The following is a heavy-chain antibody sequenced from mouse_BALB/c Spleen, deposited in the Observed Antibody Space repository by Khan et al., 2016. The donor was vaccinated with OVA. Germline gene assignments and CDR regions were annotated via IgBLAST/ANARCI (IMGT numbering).Heavy chain of an antibody. CDR3: ARGYYGDPFAY. J-gene: IGHJ3*01. V-gene: IGHV5-4*02. Sequence: VQLKESGGGLVKPGGSLKLSCAASGFTFSDYYMYWVRQTPEKRLEWVATISDGGSYTYYTDSVKGRFTISRDDVKNNLYLQMSSLKSEDTAMYYCARGYYGDPFAYWGQGTLVSVSA. CDR2: ISDGGSYT. CDR1: GFTFSDYY. D-gene: IGHD2-13*01.